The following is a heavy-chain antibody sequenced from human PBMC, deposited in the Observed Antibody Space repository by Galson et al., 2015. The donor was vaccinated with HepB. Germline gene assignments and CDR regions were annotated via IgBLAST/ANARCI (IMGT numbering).Heavy chain of an antibody. Sequence: SLRLSCAASGFTFSSYNMNWVRQAPGKGLEWVSSISSSSSYIFYSDSVKGRFTISRDNAKTSLYLQMNSLRADDTAVYYCARDFGYYFDSSGYYYFDYWGQGTLVTVSS. CDR3: ARDFGYYFDSSGYYYFDY. CDR1: GFTFSSYN. V-gene: IGHV3-21*01. J-gene: IGHJ4*02. D-gene: IGHD3-22*01. CDR2: ISSSSSYI.